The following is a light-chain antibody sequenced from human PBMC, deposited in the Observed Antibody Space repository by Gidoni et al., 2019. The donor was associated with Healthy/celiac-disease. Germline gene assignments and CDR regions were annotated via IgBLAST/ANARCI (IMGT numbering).Light chain of an antibody. V-gene: IGKV1-5*03. CDR2: KAS. CDR3: QQYNSYPWT. J-gene: IGKJ1*01. Sequence: DIQMTQSPSTLSAYVGDRVTITCRASQSISSWLAWYQQKPGKAPKLLIYKASSLESGVPSRFSGSGSGKEFTLTISSLQPDDFATYYCQQYNSYPWTFGQGTKVEIK. CDR1: QSISSW.